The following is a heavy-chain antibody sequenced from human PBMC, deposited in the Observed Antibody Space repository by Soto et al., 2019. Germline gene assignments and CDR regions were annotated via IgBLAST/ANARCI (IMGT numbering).Heavy chain of an antibody. CDR1: GGSISSYY. CDR3: ARIAVAGTFRAIDY. CDR2: IYYSGST. J-gene: IGHJ4*02. Sequence: SETLSLTCTVSGGSISSYYWSWIRQPPGKGLEWIGYIYYSGSTNYNPSLKSRVTISVDTSKNQFSLKLSSVTAADTAVYYCARIAVAGTFRAIDYWGQGTLVTVSS. D-gene: IGHD6-19*01. V-gene: IGHV4-59*01.